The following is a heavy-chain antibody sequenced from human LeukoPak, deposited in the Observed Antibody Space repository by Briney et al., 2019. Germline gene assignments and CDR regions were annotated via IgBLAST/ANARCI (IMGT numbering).Heavy chain of an antibody. D-gene: IGHD5-18*01. V-gene: IGHV3-30*18. CDR1: GFTFSSYG. Sequence: GGSLRLSCAASGFTFSSYGMHWVRQAPGKGLEWVAVISYDGSNKYYADSVKGRFTISRDNSKNTLYLQMNSLRAEDTAVYYCAKDHMDTANYPRLYYYYGMDVWGQGTTVTVSS. J-gene: IGHJ6*02. CDR3: AKDHMDTANYPRLYYYYGMDV. CDR2: ISYDGSNK.